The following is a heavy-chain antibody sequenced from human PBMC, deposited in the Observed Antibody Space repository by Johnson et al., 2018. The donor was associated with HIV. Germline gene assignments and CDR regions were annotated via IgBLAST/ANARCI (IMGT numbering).Heavy chain of an antibody. D-gene: IGHD3-22*01. CDR3: AKVRRAYYEDAFDI. V-gene: IGHV3-30*02. J-gene: IGHJ3*02. CDR1: GFSFSNYG. CDR2: IQYDGSNK. Sequence: QVQLVESGGGVVQPGGSLRLSCAASGFSFSNYGMHWVRQAPGKWLEWVTFIQYDGSNKYSADSVKGRFSISRNNSRDTLYLQMNSLRPEDTAVYYCAKVRRAYYEDAFDIWGQGTMVTVSS.